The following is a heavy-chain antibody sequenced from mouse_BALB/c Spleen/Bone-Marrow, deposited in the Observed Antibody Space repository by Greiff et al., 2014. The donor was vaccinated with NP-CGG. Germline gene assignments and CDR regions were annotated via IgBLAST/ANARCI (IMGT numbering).Heavy chain of an antibody. V-gene: IGHV7-3*02. Sequence: DVKLVESGGGLVQPGGSLRLSCATSGFTFTDYYMSWVRQPPGKALEWLGFIRNKANGYTTEYSASVKGRFTISRDNSQSILYLQMNTLRAEDSATYYCARDRGNDYAMDYWGQGTSVTVSS. CDR2: IRNKANGYTT. CDR1: GFTFTDYY. J-gene: IGHJ4*01. CDR3: ARDRGNDYAMDY.